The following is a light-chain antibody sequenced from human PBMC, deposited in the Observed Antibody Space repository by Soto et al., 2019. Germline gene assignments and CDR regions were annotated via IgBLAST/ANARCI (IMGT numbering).Light chain of an antibody. CDR1: QMVGSNS. V-gene: IGKV3-20*01. CDR3: QKYHNWPII. J-gene: IGKJ5*01. Sequence: DSVLTQTLGTLSLAPGERASVCCSASQMVGSNSLAWYQQNPGQPPRLLIHGASSRATGIPDRFSGSGSGTDFTLTISRLEPEDFAVHYCQKYHNWPIIFGQGTQLEIK. CDR2: GAS.